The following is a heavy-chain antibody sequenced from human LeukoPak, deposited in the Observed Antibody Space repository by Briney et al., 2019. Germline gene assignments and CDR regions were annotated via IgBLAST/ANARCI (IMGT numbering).Heavy chain of an antibody. Sequence: ASVKVSCKASGGTFSSYAISWVRQAPGQGLEWMGGIIPIFGTANYAQKFQGRVTITADKSTSTAYMELSSLRSEDTAVYYCASGYYDRESQVGSTSNYYYYYMDVWGKGTTVTVSS. D-gene: IGHD3-22*01. CDR2: IIPIFGTA. V-gene: IGHV1-69*06. CDR3: ASGYYDRESQVGSTSNYYYYYMDV. J-gene: IGHJ6*03. CDR1: GGTFSSYA.